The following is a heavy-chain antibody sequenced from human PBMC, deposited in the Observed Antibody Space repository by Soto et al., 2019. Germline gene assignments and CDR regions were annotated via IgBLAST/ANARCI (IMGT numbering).Heavy chain of an antibody. V-gene: IGHV3-23*01. Sequence: GGSLRLSCAASGFTFSSYAMSWVRQSPGKGLEWVSAISGSGGSTYYADSVKGRFTISRDNSKNTLYLQMNSLRAEDTAVYYCAKDPTIAAAGTPVYYWGQGTLVTVSS. J-gene: IGHJ4*02. CDR3: AKDPTIAAAGTPVYY. CDR1: GFTFSSYA. CDR2: ISGSGGST. D-gene: IGHD6-13*01.